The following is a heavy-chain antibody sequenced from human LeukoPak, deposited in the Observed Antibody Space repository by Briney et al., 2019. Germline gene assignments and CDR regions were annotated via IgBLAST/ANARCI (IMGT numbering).Heavy chain of an antibody. V-gene: IGHV3-49*04. CDR2: IRSKAYGGTT. J-gene: IGHJ4*02. CDR1: GFTFGDYA. CDR3: TRGALAYYCDSSGYYSFDY. D-gene: IGHD3-22*01. Sequence: GGSLRLSCTASGFTFGDYAMSWVRQAPGKGLEWVGFIRSKAYGGTTEYAASVKGRFTISRDDSKSIAYLQMNSLKTEDTAVYYCTRGALAYYCDSSGYYSFDYWGQGTLVTVSS.